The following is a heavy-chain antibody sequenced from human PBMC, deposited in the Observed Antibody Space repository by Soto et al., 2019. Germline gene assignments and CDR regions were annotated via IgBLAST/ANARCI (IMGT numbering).Heavy chain of an antibody. CDR1: GGTFSSYA. D-gene: IGHD6-6*01. Sequence: SVKVSCKASGGTFSSYAISWVRQAPGQGLEWMGGIIPIFGTANYAQKFQGRVTITADKSTSTAYMELSSLRSEDTAVYYCARDSPAPEYSSSSAVVGLWVYWGQGTLVTVSS. CDR3: ARDSPAPEYSSSSAVVGLWVY. J-gene: IGHJ4*02. CDR2: IIPIFGTA. V-gene: IGHV1-69*06.